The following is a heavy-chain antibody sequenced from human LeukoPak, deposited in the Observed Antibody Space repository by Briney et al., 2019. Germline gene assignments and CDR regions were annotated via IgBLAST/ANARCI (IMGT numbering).Heavy chain of an antibody. CDR2: ISWNSGSI. J-gene: IGHJ3*02. CDR1: GFTFDDYA. V-gene: IGHV3-9*01. Sequence: PGGSLRLSCAASGFTFDDYAMHWVRQAPGKGLEWVSGISWNSGSIGYADSVKGRFTISRDNAKNSLYLQMNSLRAEDTALYYCAKDIVVVLAAIIPDAFDIWGQGTMVTVSS. CDR3: AKDIVVVLAAIIPDAFDI. D-gene: IGHD2-2*01.